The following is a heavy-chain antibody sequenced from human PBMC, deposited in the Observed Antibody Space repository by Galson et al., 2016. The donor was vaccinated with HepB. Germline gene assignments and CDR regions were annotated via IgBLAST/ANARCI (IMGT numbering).Heavy chain of an antibody. J-gene: IGHJ4*02. Sequence: SLRLSCAASGFIFSEYAMSWVRQAPGKGLEWVSAISKSGAYTYYADSVKGRFTISRDNSKSTLSLQMNSPRVEDTAVYYCAKDYVGGSYLLTQFDYWGQGTLVTVSS. V-gene: IGHV3-23*01. D-gene: IGHD3-16*02. CDR1: GFIFSEYA. CDR3: AKDYVGGSYLLTQFDY. CDR2: ISKSGAYT.